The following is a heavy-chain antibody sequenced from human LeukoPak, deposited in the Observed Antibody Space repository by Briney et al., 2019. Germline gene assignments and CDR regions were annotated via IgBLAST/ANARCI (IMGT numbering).Heavy chain of an antibody. V-gene: IGHV3-48*01. CDR2: ISSSSSTI. J-gene: IGHJ5*02. CDR1: GFTFSSYS. CDR3: AKDNIVYGGNSQRWFDP. Sequence: GGSLRLSCAASGFTFSSYSMKWVRQAPGKGLEWVSYISSSSSTIYYADSVKGRFTISRDNAKNSLYLQMNSLRAEDTAVYYCAKDNIVYGGNSQRWFDPWGQGTLVTVSS. D-gene: IGHD4-23*01.